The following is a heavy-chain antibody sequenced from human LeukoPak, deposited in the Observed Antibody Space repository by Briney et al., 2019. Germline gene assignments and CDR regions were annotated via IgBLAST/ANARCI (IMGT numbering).Heavy chain of an antibody. Sequence: GGSLRLSCAASGFTVSGNYMSWVRQAPGKGLEWVSIIYSGDSTYYADYVKGRFTISRDNSKNTLYLQMNSLRAEDTAVYYCARVFWEKDGFIGAFDIWGQGTMVTVSS. CDR3: ARVFWEKDGFIGAFDI. V-gene: IGHV3-66*01. D-gene: IGHD3-3*01. CDR2: IYSGDST. J-gene: IGHJ3*02. CDR1: GFTVSGNY.